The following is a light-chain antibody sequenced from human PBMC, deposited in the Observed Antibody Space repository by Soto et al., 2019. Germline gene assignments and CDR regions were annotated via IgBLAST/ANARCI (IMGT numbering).Light chain of an antibody. CDR3: CSYAGSSLRV. V-gene: IGLV2-23*01. Sequence: QSALTQPASVSGSPGQSITISCTGTSSDVGSYNLVSWYQQHPGKAPKLMIYEGSKRPSGVSNRFSGSKSGNTASLTISGLQAEDEADYYCCSYAGSSLRVFGGATKVTVL. CDR2: EGS. CDR1: SSDVGSYNL. J-gene: IGLJ2*01.